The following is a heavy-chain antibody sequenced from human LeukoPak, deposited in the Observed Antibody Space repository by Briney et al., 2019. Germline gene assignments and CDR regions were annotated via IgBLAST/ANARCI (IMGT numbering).Heavy chain of an antibody. CDR2: ISGSGGST. V-gene: IGHV3-23*01. CDR1: GFTFSSYA. J-gene: IGHJ4*02. D-gene: IGHD2-15*01. CDR3: AKTYPEYCSGGSCYSGNDY. Sequence: GGSLRLSCAASGFTFSSYAMSWVRQAPGKGLEWVSAISGSGGSTYYADSVKGRFTISRDNSKNTLYLQMNSLRAEDTAVYYCAKTYPEYCSGGSCYSGNDYWGQGTLVTVSS.